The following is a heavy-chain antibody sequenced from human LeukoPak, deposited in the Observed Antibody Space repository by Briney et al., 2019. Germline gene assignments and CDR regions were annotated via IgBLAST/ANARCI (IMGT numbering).Heavy chain of an antibody. J-gene: IGHJ5*02. D-gene: IGHD5-12*01. CDR1: GGSISSSNW. Sequence: PSETLSLTCAVSGGSISSSNWWSWVRQPPGKGLEWIGEIYHSGSTNYNPSLKSRVTISVDKSKNQFSLKMSSVTAADTAVYYCARFSGYDGLWFDLWGQGTLVTVSS. CDR2: IYHSGST. V-gene: IGHV4-4*02. CDR3: ARFSGYDGLWFDL.